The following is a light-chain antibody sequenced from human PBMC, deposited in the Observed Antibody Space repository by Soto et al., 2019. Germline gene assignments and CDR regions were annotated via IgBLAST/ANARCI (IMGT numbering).Light chain of an antibody. J-gene: IGKJ1*01. Sequence: IVLTQSPGTLSLSAGERVTISCRASQSVSSSYLAWYQQKPGQAPRLVIYGASSRATGIPDRFSGSGSGTEFTLTISRLEPEDFEVYFCQQYGSSPRTFGQGTKVDIK. CDR3: QQYGSSPRT. CDR1: QSVSSSY. CDR2: GAS. V-gene: IGKV3-20*01.